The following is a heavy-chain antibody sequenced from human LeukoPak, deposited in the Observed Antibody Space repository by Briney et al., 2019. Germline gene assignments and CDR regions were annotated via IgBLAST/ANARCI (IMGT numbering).Heavy chain of an antibody. V-gene: IGHV4-61*02. D-gene: IGHD3-3*01. Sequence: PSETLSLTCTVSGGSISSGSYYWSWIRQPAGKGLEWIGRIYTSGSTNYNPSLKSRVTISVDTSKNQFSLKLSSVTAADTAVYYCASESYDFWSGYYTVWGQGTLVTVSS. J-gene: IGHJ4*02. CDR2: IYTSGST. CDR3: ASESYDFWSGYYTV. CDR1: GGSISSGSYY.